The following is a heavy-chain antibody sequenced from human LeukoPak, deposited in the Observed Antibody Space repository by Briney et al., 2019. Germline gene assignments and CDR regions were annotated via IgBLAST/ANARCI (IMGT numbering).Heavy chain of an antibody. CDR3: ARVVTAAGLDL. J-gene: IGHJ5*02. CDR2: VHYDGRT. D-gene: IGHD6-25*01. V-gene: IGHV4-39*07. Sequence: KSSGTLSLTCTVSGGPISGSRTWGWVRQPPGKGLEWIGNVHYDGRTASNPSLKSRVTMSLDTSTIQFSLKMNSVTATDTALYYCARVVTAAGLDLWGQGILVTISS. CDR1: GGPISGSRT.